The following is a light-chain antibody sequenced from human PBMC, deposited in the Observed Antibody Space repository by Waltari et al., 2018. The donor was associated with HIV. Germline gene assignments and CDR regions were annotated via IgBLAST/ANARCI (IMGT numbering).Light chain of an antibody. CDR3: AACGNSLGLL. CDR2: RNN. V-gene: IGLV1-47*01. Sequence: QSVLTQPPSASVTPGPRVTIPCPGSSSNIVSNSVYGDQQHPGNAPKLLLYRNNQRPSGVPDRFSGSKSGNSASLAISGLRSEDEADYYCAACGNSLGLLFGGGTRLTVL. CDR1: SSNIVSNS. J-gene: IGLJ2*01.